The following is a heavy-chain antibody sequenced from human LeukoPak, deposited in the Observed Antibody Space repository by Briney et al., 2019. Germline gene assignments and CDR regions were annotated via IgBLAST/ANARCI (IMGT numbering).Heavy chain of an antibody. J-gene: IGHJ4*02. Sequence: SETLSLTCTVSGGSISNSSYYWGWIRQPPGKGLEWIGSIYYSGSTYYNPSLKSRVTISVDTSKNQFSLKLSSVTAADTAVYYCARLRRRDGYNLDYWGQGTLVTVSS. D-gene: IGHD5-24*01. CDR1: GGSISNSSYY. CDR2: IYYSGST. V-gene: IGHV4-39*01. CDR3: ARLRRRDGYNLDY.